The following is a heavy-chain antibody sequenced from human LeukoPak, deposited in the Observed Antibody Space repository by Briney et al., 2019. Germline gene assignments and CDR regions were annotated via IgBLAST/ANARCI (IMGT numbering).Heavy chain of an antibody. CDR1: GYTFTSYG. CDR2: ISAYNGNT. D-gene: IGHD6-6*01. Sequence: ASVKVSCKASGYTFTSYGISWLRQAPGQGLEWMGWISAYNGNTNYAQKLQGRVTMTTDTSTSTAYMELRSLRSDDTAVYYCARDFGPYSSSSFFPYYYYYYGMDVWGQGTTVTVSS. CDR3: ARDFGPYSSSSFFPYYYYYYGMDV. J-gene: IGHJ6*02. V-gene: IGHV1-18*01.